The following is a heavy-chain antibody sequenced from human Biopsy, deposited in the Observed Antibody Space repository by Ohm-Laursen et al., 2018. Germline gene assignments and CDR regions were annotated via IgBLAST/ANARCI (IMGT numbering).Heavy chain of an antibody. D-gene: IGHD4-17*01. V-gene: IGHV4-34*08. CDR3: GNEVYGRDY. Sequence: SDTLSLTCVVFGSTFSDYRWTWIRQPPGKGLEWIGQINQSGSNNYNPSLKSRVTISADASKKEFPLRLTAVTAADTAVYFCGNEVYGRDYWGLGARVTVSS. CDR1: GSTFSDYR. J-gene: IGHJ4*02. CDR2: INQSGSN.